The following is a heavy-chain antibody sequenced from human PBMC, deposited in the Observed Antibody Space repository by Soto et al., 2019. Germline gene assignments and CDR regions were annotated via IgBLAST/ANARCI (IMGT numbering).Heavy chain of an antibody. D-gene: IGHD3-10*01. Sequence: SLRLSCAAXXXTFSTXVRNWVRQAPGKGLEWVSGVSNNGASTYYADSVQGRFSISRDNSKNTLYLQMNSLRAEDTAVYFCARAPRGLNYYGSVEXYPYFDYWGQGALVTVSS. CDR3: ARAPRGLNYYGSVEXYPYFDY. CDR2: VSNNGAST. CDR1: XXTFSTXV. J-gene: IGHJ4*02. V-gene: IGHV3-23*01.